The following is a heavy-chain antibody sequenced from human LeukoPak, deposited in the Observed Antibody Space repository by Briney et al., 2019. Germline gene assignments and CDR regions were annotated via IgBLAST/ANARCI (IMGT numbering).Heavy chain of an antibody. D-gene: IGHD3-22*01. V-gene: IGHV3-23*01. CDR1: GFTFNSNA. CDR3: ARDYYDSRLDY. J-gene: IGHJ4*02. CDR2: ISGSGGST. Sequence: GGSLRLSCAASGFTFNSNAMSWVRQAPGKGLEWVSGISGSGGSTYYADSVKGRFTISRDNSKNTLYLQMNSLRAEDTAVYYCARDYYDSRLDYWGQGTLVTVSS.